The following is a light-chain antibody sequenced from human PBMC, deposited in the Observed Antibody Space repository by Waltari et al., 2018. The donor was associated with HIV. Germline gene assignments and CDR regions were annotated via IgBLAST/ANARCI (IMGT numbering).Light chain of an antibody. J-gene: IGKJ4*01. CDR3: QQYYTTPLS. Sequence: DFVMTKSPDSLAVSLGERATIHCKSSQSVLYSATKKNSLAWYQQKPGQPPKLLISLASTRESGVPARFSGSGSGTDFTLTINNLQAEDVAVYYCQQYYTTPLSFGGGTKVEIK. V-gene: IGKV4-1*01. CDR2: LAS. CDR1: QSVLYSATKKNS.